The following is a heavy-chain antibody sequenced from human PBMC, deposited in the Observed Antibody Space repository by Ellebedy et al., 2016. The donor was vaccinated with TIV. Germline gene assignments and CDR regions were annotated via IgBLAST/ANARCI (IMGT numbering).Heavy chain of an antibody. J-gene: IGHJ4*02. CDR2: FNPGGTYT. CDR1: EFTXPDYW. D-gene: IGHD1-7*01. CDR3: VRDVSWELKIG. Sequence: PGGSLRLSCAASEFTXPDYWMHWVRLAPGKGLVWVSRFNPGGTYTDYADSVKGRFTISRDNAKNTVYLQMSSLRAEDTDLYYCVRDVSWELKIGWGQGTLVTVSS. V-gene: IGHV3-74*01.